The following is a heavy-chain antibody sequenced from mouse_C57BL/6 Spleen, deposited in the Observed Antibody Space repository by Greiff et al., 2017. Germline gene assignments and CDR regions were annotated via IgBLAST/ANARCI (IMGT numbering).Heavy chain of an antibody. CDR3: ARQWDDGGYWYFDV. Sequence: VQLKESGPVLVKPGASVKMSCKASGYTFTDYYMNWVKQSHGKSLEWIGVINPYNGGTSYNQKFKGKATLTVDKSSSTAYMELNSLTSEDSAVYYCARQWDDGGYWYFDVWGTGTTVTVSS. V-gene: IGHV1-19*01. D-gene: IGHD4-1*01. J-gene: IGHJ1*03. CDR1: GYTFTDYY. CDR2: INPYNGGT.